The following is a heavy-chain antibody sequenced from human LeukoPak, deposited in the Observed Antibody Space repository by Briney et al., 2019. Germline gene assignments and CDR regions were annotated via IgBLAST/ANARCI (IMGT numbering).Heavy chain of an antibody. CDR2: ISSRSATI. V-gene: IGHV3-48*01. J-gene: IGHJ4*02. CDR3: ARDPLSSSSFDL. Sequence: GGSLRLSCAASGFTFSSYSMNWVRQAPGKGLEWVSYISSRSATIYYADSVRGRFTISRDNAKNSLYLQMNSLRAEDTAVYYCARDPLSSSSFDLWGQGTLVTVSS. CDR1: GFTFSSYS. D-gene: IGHD6-13*01.